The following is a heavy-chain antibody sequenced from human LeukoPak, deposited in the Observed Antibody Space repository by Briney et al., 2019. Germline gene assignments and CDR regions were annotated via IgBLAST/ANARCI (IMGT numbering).Heavy chain of an antibody. CDR1: GGSFSGYY. CDR2: INHSGST. V-gene: IGHV4-34*01. J-gene: IGHJ4*02. CDR3: ARGRVQWLATNGPIDY. D-gene: IGHD6-19*01. Sequence: PSETLSLTCAVYGGSFSGYYWSWIRQPPGKGLEWIGEINHSGSTNYNPSLKSRVTISVDTSKNQFSLKLSSVTAADTAVYYCARGRVQWLATNGPIDYWGQGTLVTVSS.